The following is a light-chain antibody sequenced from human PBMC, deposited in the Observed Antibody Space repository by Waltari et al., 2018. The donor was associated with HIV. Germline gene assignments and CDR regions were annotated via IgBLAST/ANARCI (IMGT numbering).Light chain of an antibody. J-gene: IGLJ3*02. V-gene: IGLV2-23*01. Sequence: QSALTQPASVSGSPGQSITIPCTGTSSDVWSYNLVSWYQQHPGKAPKLMIYGGSKRPSGVSNRFSGSKSGNTASLTISGLQAEDEADYYCCSYAGSSTWVFGGGTKLTVL. CDR1: SSDVWSYNL. CDR3: CSYAGSSTWV. CDR2: GGS.